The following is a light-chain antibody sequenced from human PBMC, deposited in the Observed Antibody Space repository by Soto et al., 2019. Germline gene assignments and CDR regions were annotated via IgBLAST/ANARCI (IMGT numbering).Light chain of an antibody. CDR2: GAS. CDR1: QSVSSDY. V-gene: IGKV3-20*01. Sequence: EIVLTQSPDTLSLSPGERATLSCRASQSVSSDYLVWYQQKPGQAPRLLIYGASRRATGIPDRFSGSGYGTDFILPISRLEPEDFAVYYCQHYDNSPPSVTFGPGTKVDIK. J-gene: IGKJ3*01. CDR3: QHYDNSPPSVT.